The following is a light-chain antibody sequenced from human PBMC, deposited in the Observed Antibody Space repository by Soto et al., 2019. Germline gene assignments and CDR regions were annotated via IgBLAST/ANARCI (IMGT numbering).Light chain of an antibody. Sequence: EIVLTQSPGTLSLSPGERATLSCRASQSVSSNYLTWYQQKPGQAPRLLISGASSRATGIPDRFSGSGSGTDFTRTISRLEPEDVAVYYCQQYGSSPRTFGQGTKVEIK. J-gene: IGKJ1*01. CDR2: GAS. CDR1: QSVSSNY. CDR3: QQYGSSPRT. V-gene: IGKV3-20*01.